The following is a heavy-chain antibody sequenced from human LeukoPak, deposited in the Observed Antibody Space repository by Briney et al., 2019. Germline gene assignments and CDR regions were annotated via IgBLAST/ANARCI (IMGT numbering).Heavy chain of an antibody. Sequence: PGGSLRLSCAASGFTFSSYGMHWVRQAPGKGLEWVAVIWYDGSNKYYADSVKGRFTISRDNSKNTLYLQMNSLRAEDTAVYYCARAYISSLVRGGMDVWGQGTTVTVSS. V-gene: IGHV3-33*01. CDR2: IWYDGSNK. J-gene: IGHJ6*02. CDR3: ARAYISSLVRGGMDV. D-gene: IGHD6-13*01. CDR1: GFTFSSYG.